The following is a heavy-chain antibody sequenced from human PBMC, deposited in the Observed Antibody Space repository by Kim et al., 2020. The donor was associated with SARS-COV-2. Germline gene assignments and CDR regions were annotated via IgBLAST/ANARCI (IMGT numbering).Heavy chain of an antibody. V-gene: IGHV3-49*02. CDR3: TRGYDYVWGSQYYFDY. D-gene: IGHD3-16*01. Sequence: VKGRFTISRDDSKSIAYLQMNSLKTEDTAVYYCTRGYDYVWGSQYYFDYWGQGTLVTVSS. J-gene: IGHJ4*02.